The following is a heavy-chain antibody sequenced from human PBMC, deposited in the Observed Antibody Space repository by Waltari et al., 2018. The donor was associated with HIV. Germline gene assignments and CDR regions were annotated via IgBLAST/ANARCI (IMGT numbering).Heavy chain of an antibody. CDR2: VNPNRGGT. CDR1: GYTFTGYY. J-gene: IGHJ3*02. Sequence: QVQLVQSGAEVQKPGASVKVPCKASGYTFTGYYMNWVRQAPGQGLEWMGRVNPNRGGTNYAQKFQGRVTMTRDTSISTAYMGRGRLGSDDTAVYYCARAMVAGSGYGHDAFDIWGQGTMVTVSS. D-gene: IGHD5-12*01. CDR3: ARAMVAGSGYGHDAFDI. V-gene: IGHV1-2*06.